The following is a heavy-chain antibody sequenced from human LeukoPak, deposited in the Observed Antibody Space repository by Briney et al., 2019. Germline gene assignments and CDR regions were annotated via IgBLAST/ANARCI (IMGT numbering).Heavy chain of an antibody. Sequence: ASVKVSCKASGYTFTGYYMHWVRQAPGQGLEWLGWINPNSGGTTYPQRFQGRATLTTDTSISTAYLELSRLTSDDTVVYYCARDWLSGSFDAFDIWGQGTMVTVSS. D-gene: IGHD6-19*01. CDR3: ARDWLSGSFDAFDI. CDR2: INPNSGGT. J-gene: IGHJ3*02. CDR1: GYTFTGYY. V-gene: IGHV1-2*02.